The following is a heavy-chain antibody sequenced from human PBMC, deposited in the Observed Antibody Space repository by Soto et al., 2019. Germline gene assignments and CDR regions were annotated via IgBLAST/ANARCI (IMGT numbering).Heavy chain of an antibody. D-gene: IGHD2-15*01. V-gene: IGHV1-18*01. CDR1: GHTFSSYG. J-gene: IGHJ4*02. CDR3: ARALYCSGGSCYFDH. CDR2: ISAYNGNT. Sequence: QVQLVQSGAEVVKPGASVRVSCKTSGHTFSSYGFTWVRQAPGQGLEWMGWISAYNGNTNYAQKFQGRVTVTTDTSTSTAYMELRILRYDDTSVYYCARALYCSGGSCYFDHWGQGTLVTVSS.